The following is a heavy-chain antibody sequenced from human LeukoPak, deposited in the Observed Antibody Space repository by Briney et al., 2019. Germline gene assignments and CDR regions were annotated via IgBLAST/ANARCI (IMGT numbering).Heavy chain of an antibody. CDR3: ARRKTGNTYYYDSSGYIDS. J-gene: IGHJ4*02. Sequence: PSETLSLTCTVSGGSISSGDYYWGWIRQPPGKGLEWIGSISYTGSTYYNPSLKSRVTISVDTSKNQFSLKLSSVTAADTTVYYCARRKTGNTYYYDSSGYIDSWGQGTLVTVSS. CDR2: ISYTGST. V-gene: IGHV4-39*01. D-gene: IGHD3-22*01. CDR1: GGSISSGDYY.